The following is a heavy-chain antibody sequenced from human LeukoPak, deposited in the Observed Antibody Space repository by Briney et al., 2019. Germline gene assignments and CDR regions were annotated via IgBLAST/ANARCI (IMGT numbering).Heavy chain of an antibody. CDR1: GGSISSYH. CDR3: ASWGIAAAGYYYYYYMDV. D-gene: IGHD6-13*01. Sequence: SETLSLTCTVSGGSISSYHWSWIRQPPGKGLEWIGYIYYSGSTNYNPSLKSRVTISVDTSKNQFSLKLSSVTAADTAVYYCASWGIAAAGYYYYYYMDVWGKGTTVTVSS. V-gene: IGHV4-59*01. CDR2: IYYSGST. J-gene: IGHJ6*03.